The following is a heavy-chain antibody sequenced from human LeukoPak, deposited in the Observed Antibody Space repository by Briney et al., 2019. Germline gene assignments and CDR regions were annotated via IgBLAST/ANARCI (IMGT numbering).Heavy chain of an antibody. J-gene: IGHJ6*03. V-gene: IGHV1-2*06. D-gene: IGHD2-2*01. Sequence: ASVKVSCKASGYTFTGYYMHWVRQAPGQGLEWMGRINPNSGGTNYAQKFQGRVTMTRDTSISTAYMELSRLRSDGTAVYYCARDRVPAARGYYYMDVWGKGTTVTVSS. CDR3: ARDRVPAARGYYYMDV. CDR2: INPNSGGT. CDR1: GYTFTGYY.